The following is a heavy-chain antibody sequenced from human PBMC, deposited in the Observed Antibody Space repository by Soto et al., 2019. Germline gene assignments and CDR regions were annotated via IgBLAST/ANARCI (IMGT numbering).Heavy chain of an antibody. CDR1: GYTFTGYY. J-gene: IGHJ4*02. V-gene: IGHV1-2*04. Sequence: GASVKVSCKASGYTFTGYYMHWVRQAPGQGLEWMGWINPNSGGTNYAQKFQGWVTMTRDTSISTAYMELSRLRSDDTAVYYCAREKYCSSTSCYLIVDYWGQGTLVTVSS. D-gene: IGHD2-2*01. CDR3: AREKYCSSTSCYLIVDY. CDR2: INPNSGGT.